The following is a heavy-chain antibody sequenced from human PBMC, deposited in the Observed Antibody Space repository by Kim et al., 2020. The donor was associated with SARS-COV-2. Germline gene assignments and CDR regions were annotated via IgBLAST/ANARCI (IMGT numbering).Heavy chain of an antibody. CDR3: ARGPTYSLFDY. CDR1: GFTFSSYE. Sequence: GGSLRLSCAASGFTFSSYEMNWVRQAPGKGLEWVSFIIGSGTTIYYADSVRGRFTISRDNYKNTLYLQMNSLRAEDTAVYYCARGPTYSLFDYWGQGTLVTVSP. V-gene: IGHV3-48*03. D-gene: IGHD4-4*01. CDR2: IIGSGTTI. J-gene: IGHJ4*02.